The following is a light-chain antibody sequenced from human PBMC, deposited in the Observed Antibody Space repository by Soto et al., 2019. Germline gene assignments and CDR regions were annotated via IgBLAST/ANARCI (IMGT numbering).Light chain of an antibody. V-gene: IGLV2-23*01. CDR1: SSDVGNYNL. CDR2: EGG. Sequence: QSVLTQPASVSGSPGQSITISCTGTSSDVGNYNLVSWYQQYPGKAPKLMIYEGGKRPSGVSNRFSGSKSGNTASLTISGLQAEDEADYYCCSFALISTLIFGGGTKVTVL. CDR3: CSFALISTLI. J-gene: IGLJ2*01.